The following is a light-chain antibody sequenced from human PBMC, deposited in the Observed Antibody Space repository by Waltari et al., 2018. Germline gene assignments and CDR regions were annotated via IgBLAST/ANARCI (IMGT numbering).Light chain of an antibody. V-gene: IGLV8-61*01. Sequence: QTVVTQEPSFSVSPGGTVTLTCGLSSGSVSTSYYPSWYQQTPGQAPRTLIYSTNTLSSGVPDRFSGSILGDKAALTITGAQADDESAYYCVLYMGSGISVFGGGTKLTVL. CDR1: SGSVSTSYY. J-gene: IGLJ3*02. CDR3: VLYMGSGISV. CDR2: STN.